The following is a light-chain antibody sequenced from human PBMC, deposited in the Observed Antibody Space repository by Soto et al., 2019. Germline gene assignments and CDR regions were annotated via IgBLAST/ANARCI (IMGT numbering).Light chain of an antibody. J-gene: IGLJ2*01. Sequence: QSALTQPASVSGSPGQSITISCTGTSSDVGSYDFVSWYQQHPDKVPKLMIYEDNKRPSGVSNRFSGSKSDNTASLAISGLQGEDEAYYYCASYAGGGVIFGGGTKLTVL. CDR1: SSDVGSYDF. CDR2: EDN. V-gene: IGLV2-23*01. CDR3: ASYAGGGVI.